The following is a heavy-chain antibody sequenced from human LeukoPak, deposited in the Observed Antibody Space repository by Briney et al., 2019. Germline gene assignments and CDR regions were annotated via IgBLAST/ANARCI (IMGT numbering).Heavy chain of an antibody. D-gene: IGHD6-19*01. CDR2: INHSGST. CDR3: ARGRREWLVLFDYYGMDV. CDR1: GGSFSGCY. Sequence: SETLSLTCAVYGGSFSGCYWSWIRQPPGKGLEWIGEINHSGSTNYNPSLKSRVTISVDTSKNQFSLKLSSVTAADTAVYYCARGRREWLVLFDYYGMDVWGQGTTVTVSS. J-gene: IGHJ6*02. V-gene: IGHV4-34*01.